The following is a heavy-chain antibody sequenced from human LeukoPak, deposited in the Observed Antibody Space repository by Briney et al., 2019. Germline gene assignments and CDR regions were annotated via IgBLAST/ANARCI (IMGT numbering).Heavy chain of an antibody. CDR1: GYSISSGYY. V-gene: IGHV4-38-2*02. CDR3: ARDDIVVVTAIRSSYFDY. CDR2: IYHSGST. J-gene: IGHJ4*02. D-gene: IGHD2-21*02. Sequence: SETLSLTCTVSGYSISSGYYWGWIRQPPGKGLEWIGSIYHSGSTYYNPSLKSRVTISVDTSKNQFSLKLSSVTAADTAVYYCARDDIVVVTAIRSSYFDYWGQGTLVTVSS.